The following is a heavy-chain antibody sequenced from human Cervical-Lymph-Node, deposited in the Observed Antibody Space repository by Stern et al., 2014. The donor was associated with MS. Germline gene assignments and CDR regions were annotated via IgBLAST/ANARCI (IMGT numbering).Heavy chain of an antibody. CDR1: GFTFDDYA. CDR2: ISWNSGSI. V-gene: IGHV3-9*01. Sequence: QLVESGGGLVQPGRSLRLSCAASGFTFDDYAMHWVRQAPGKGLEWVSGISWNSGSIGYADSVKGRFTISRDNAKNSLYLQMNSLRAEDTALYYCAKGCGGDCYYFDYWGQGTLVTVSS. D-gene: IGHD2-21*02. J-gene: IGHJ4*02. CDR3: AKGCGGDCYYFDY.